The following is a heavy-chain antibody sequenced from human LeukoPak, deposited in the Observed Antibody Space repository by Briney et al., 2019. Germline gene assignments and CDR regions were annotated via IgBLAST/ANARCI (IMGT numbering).Heavy chain of an antibody. D-gene: IGHD1-1*01. CDR2: IIPIFGTA. CDR1: GGTFSSYA. Sequence: SVKVSCKASGGTFSSYAISWVRQAPGQGLEWMGGIIPIFGTANYAQKFQGRVTITADESTSTAYMELSSLRSEDTAVYYCARGRPRVPYYYYGMDVWGQGTTVTVSS. CDR3: ARGRPRVPYYYYGMDV. J-gene: IGHJ6*02. V-gene: IGHV1-69*13.